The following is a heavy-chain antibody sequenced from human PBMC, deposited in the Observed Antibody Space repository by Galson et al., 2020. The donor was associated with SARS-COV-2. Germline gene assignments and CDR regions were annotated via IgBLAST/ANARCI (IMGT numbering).Heavy chain of an antibody. D-gene: IGHD3-16*01. V-gene: IGHV3-21*01. CDR2: IGTSSSKI. J-gene: IGHJ4*02. CDR1: GFIFSSHA. Sequence: GGSLRLSCAASGFIFSSHAMIWVRQAPGKGLEWVSSIGTSSSKIFYGDSVKGRFTISRDNAKKSLYLQMSSLRADDTAVYYCARDTYPGGIDFWGQGTLVTVSS. CDR3: ARDTYPGGIDF.